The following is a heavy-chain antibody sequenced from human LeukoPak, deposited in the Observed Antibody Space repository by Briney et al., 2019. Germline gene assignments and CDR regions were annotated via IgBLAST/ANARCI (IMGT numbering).Heavy chain of an antibody. Sequence: PGRSLRLSCAASGFTFDDYAMHWVRQAPGKGLEWVSGISWNSGSIGYADSVKGRFTISRDNAKNSLYLQMNSLRAEDTALYYCAKADLSSTFYYYYMDVWGKGTTGTVSS. V-gene: IGHV3-9*01. D-gene: IGHD2-2*01. CDR3: AKADLSSTFYYYYMDV. CDR2: ISWNSGSI. J-gene: IGHJ6*03. CDR1: GFTFDDYA.